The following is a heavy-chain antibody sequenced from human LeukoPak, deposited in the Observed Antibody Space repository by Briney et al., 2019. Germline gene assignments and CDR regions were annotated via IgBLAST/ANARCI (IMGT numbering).Heavy chain of an antibody. Sequence: PGGSLRLSCAASGFTVSSNYMSWVRQAPGEGLEWVSVIYSGGSTYYADSVKGRFTISRDNSKNTLYLQMNSLRAEDTAVYYCARAAAGQYYFDYWGQGTLVTVSS. CDR2: IYSGGST. D-gene: IGHD6-13*01. V-gene: IGHV3-53*01. CDR1: GFTVSSNY. CDR3: ARAAAGQYYFDY. J-gene: IGHJ4*02.